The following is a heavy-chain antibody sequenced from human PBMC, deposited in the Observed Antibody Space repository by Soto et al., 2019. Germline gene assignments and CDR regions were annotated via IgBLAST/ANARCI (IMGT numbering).Heavy chain of an antibody. Sequence: QVQLVQSGAEVKKPGSSVKVSCKASGGTFSSYAISWVRQAPGQGLEWRGGIIPIFGTANYAQKFQGRVTIAADESTSTAYMELSSLRSEDTAVYYCARDRQWGSSGWQYFDYWGQGTLVTVSS. V-gene: IGHV1-69*01. J-gene: IGHJ4*02. D-gene: IGHD6-19*01. CDR3: ARDRQWGSSGWQYFDY. CDR2: IIPIFGTA. CDR1: GGTFSSYA.